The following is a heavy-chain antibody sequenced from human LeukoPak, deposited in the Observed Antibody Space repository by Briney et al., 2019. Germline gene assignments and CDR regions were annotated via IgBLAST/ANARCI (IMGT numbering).Heavy chain of an antibody. Sequence: GASVKVSCKASGYTFTGYYMHWVRQAPGQGLEWMGWINPNSGGTNYAQKFQGRVTMTRDTSISTAYMELSRLRSDDTAVYYCASVTCYDSSTPPGTNYYYGMDVWGQGTTVTVSS. V-gene: IGHV1-2*02. CDR3: ASVTCYDSSTPPGTNYYYGMDV. CDR1: GYTFTGYY. CDR2: INPNSGGT. J-gene: IGHJ6*02. D-gene: IGHD3-22*01.